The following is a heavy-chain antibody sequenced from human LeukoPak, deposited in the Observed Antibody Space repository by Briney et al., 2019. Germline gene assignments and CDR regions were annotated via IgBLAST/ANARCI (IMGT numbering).Heavy chain of an antibody. V-gene: IGHV4-34*01. D-gene: IGHD6-13*01. CDR2: INHSGST. CDR3: ARIWGISIAAAVDY. Sequence: SETLSLTCAVYGGSFSGYYWSWIRQPPGKGLEWIGEINHSGSTNYNPSLKSRVTISVDTSKNQFSLKLSSVTAADTAVYYCARIWGISIAAAVDYWGQGTLVTVSS. CDR1: GGSFSGYY. J-gene: IGHJ4*02.